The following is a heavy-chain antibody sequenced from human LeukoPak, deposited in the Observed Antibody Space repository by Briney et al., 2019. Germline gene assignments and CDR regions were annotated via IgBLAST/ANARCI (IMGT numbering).Heavy chain of an antibody. V-gene: IGHV3-11*04. CDR3: ARAGMDSRGYYQGFDY. D-gene: IGHD3-22*01. CDR2: ITNNGRKT. Sequence: PGGSLRLSCAASGFIFNDYFMGWIRQTPGKGLEWVSYITNNGRKTYYADSMKGRFTISRDNAKNSLYLQMSSLRAEDTALYYCARAGMDSRGYYQGFDYWGQGTLVTVSS. J-gene: IGHJ4*02. CDR1: GFIFNDYF.